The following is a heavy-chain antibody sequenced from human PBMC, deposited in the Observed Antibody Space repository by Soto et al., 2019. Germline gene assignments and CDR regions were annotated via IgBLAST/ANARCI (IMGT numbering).Heavy chain of an antibody. Sequence: GSLRLSCAASGFTFSNAWMTWVRQAPGKGLEWVAHIKSKTDGGTTDYAAPVKDKFAISRDDSKNTLYLKINNLKTEDTAVYYCTTSFMITFGGVIVIRYDYWGQGT. CDR2: IKSKTDGGTT. V-gene: IGHV3-15*01. CDR3: TTSFMITFGGVIVIRYDY. D-gene: IGHD3-16*02. CDR1: GFTFSNAW. J-gene: IGHJ4*02.